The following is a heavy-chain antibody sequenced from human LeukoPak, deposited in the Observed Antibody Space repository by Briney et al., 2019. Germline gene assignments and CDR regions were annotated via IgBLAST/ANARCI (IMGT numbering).Heavy chain of an antibody. V-gene: IGHV4-39*01. D-gene: IGHD6-6*01. CDR2: IYYSGNT. Sequence: SETLSLTCTVYSGSISSNRYYWGWIRQPPGKGLEWIGNIYYSGNTHYNPSLKGRVTIFVDTSKNLISLKLSSVTAADTAVYYCARRWKAARPGDYFDYWGQGTLVTVSS. J-gene: IGHJ4*02. CDR3: ARRWKAARPGDYFDY. CDR1: SGSISSNRYY.